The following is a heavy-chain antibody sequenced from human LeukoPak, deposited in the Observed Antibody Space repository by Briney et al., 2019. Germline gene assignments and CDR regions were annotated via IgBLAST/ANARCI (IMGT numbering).Heavy chain of an antibody. Sequence: RASVKVSCKASGYTFTSYDINWVRQAPGQGLEWMGWMNPNSGNTVYAQKFQGRVTMTRNTSISTAYMELSSLRSEDTAVYYCARGSGDTIFGVVSYGMDVWGQGTTVTVSS. V-gene: IGHV1-8*01. D-gene: IGHD3-3*01. J-gene: IGHJ6*02. CDR2: MNPNSGNT. CDR3: ARGSGDTIFGVVSYGMDV. CDR1: GYTFTSYD.